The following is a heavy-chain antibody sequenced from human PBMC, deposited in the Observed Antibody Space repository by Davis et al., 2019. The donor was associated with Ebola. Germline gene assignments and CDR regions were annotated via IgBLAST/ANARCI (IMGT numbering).Heavy chain of an antibody. Sequence: GGSLRLSCAASGFTFSSYAMHWVRQAPGKGPESISYISNSGNSIFYADSVEGRFTISRDNAKNSLYLHMNSLRDEDTAVYYCARYMWGNSRNFDFWGQGTLVTVSS. CDR3: ARYMWGNSRNFDF. CDR1: GFTFSSYA. V-gene: IGHV3-48*02. J-gene: IGHJ5*01. CDR2: ISNSGNSI. D-gene: IGHD3-16*01.